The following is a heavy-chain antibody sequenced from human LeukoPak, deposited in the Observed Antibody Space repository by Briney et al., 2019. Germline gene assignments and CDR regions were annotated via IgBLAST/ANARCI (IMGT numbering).Heavy chain of an antibody. CDR3: ARGTRVAATPGWFDP. CDR1: GFTFSSYW. Sequence: GGSLRLSCAASGFTFSSYWMHWVRQAPGKGLVWVSRINSDGSSTSYADPVKGRFTISRDNAKNTLYLQMNSLRAEDTAVYYCARGTRVAATPGWFDPWGQGTLVTVSS. J-gene: IGHJ5*02. CDR2: INSDGSST. D-gene: IGHD2-15*01. V-gene: IGHV3-74*01.